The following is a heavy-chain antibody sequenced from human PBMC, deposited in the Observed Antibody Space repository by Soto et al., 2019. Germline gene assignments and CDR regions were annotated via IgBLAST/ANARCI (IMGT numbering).Heavy chain of an antibody. CDR2: INPNSGGT. V-gene: IGHV1-2*04. Sequence: GASVKVSWKAAGYAFTGYYMHWVRQAPGQGLEWMGWINPNSGGTNYAQKFQGWVTMTRDTSISTAYMELSRLRSDDTAVYYCARGSSTRSGFWGSPRESDWFDPWGQGTLVTVSS. D-gene: IGHD3-10*01. J-gene: IGHJ5*02. CDR3: ARGSSTRSGFWGSPRESDWFDP. CDR1: GYAFTGYY.